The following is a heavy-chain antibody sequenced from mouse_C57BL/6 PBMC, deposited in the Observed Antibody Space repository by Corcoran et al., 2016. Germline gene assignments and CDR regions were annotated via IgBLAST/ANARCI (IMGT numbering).Heavy chain of an antibody. CDR2: INTYSGVP. D-gene: IGHD2-1*01. V-gene: IGHV9-3*01. CDR3: ARLYGKDFDY. J-gene: IGHJ2*01. Sequence: QIQLVQSGPELKKPGETVKISCKASGYTFTTYGMSWVKQAPGKGLKWMGWINTYSGVPTYDDDFKGRFAFSLETSASTAYLQINNLKNEDTATYFCARLYGKDFDYWGQGTTLTVSS. CDR1: GYTFTTYG.